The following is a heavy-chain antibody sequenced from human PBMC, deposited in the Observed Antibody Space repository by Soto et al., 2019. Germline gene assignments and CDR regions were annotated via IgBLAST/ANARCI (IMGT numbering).Heavy chain of an antibody. D-gene: IGHD3-10*01. V-gene: IGHV4-34*01. CDR3: ARRATYYYGSGSPLDY. CDR2: INHSGST. J-gene: IGHJ4*02. Sequence: QVQLQQWGAGLLKPSETLSLTCAVYGGSFSGYYWSWIRQPPGKGLEWIGEINHSGSTNYNPSLKTRVTLAVDTSKNQFSLKLRSVTAADTAVYYCARRATYYYGSGSPLDYWGQGTLVTVSS. CDR1: GGSFSGYY.